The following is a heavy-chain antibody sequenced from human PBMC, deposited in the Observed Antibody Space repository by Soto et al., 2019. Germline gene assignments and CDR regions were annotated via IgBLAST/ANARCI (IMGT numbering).Heavy chain of an antibody. CDR1: GGSFSGYY. V-gene: IGHV4-34*01. CDR2: ITHSGIT. Sequence: QVQLQQWGAGLLKPSETLSLTCDVYGGSFSGYYWSWIRQPPGKGLEWIAEITHSGITNYNTSLKSRVTISLDTSKKQFSLKLSSVTAADTAVYYCASDGVAMSIWGQGTLVTVSS. CDR3: ASDGVAMSI. J-gene: IGHJ4*02. D-gene: IGHD4-17*01.